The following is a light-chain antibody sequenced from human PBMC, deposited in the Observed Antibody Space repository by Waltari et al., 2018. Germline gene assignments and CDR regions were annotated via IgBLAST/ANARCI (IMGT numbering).Light chain of an antibody. V-gene: IGKV4-1*01. J-gene: IGKJ4*01. CDR2: WAS. Sequence: DIVMTQSPDSLAVSLGARATINCKSSQSLLYSSNNKNSLAWYQQKPGQPPKLLIYWASSRESGVPDRFSASWSGTDFTLTISSLQAEDVAVYYCQQYYSTPLTFGGGTKVEIK. CDR3: QQYYSTPLT. CDR1: QSLLYSSNNKNS.